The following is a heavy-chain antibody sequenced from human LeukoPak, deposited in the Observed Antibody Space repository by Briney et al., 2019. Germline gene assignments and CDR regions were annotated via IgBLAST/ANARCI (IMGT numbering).Heavy chain of an antibody. J-gene: IGHJ4*02. D-gene: IGHD2-21*01. Sequence: GRSLRLSCAASGFIFSHYGMHWVRQAPGKGLEWVAVIQSDASTENFADSVKGRFTISRDNSKNTVFLQMNSLRVEDTAVYYCARELSQIVWGGLDYGGQGTLVSVSS. CDR1: GFIFSHYG. V-gene: IGHV3-33*05. CDR2: IQSDASTE. CDR3: ARELSQIVWGGLDY.